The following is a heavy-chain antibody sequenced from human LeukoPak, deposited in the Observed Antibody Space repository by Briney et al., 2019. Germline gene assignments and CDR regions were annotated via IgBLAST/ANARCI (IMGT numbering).Heavy chain of an antibody. CDR1: GGSISSGDYF. V-gene: IGHV3-11*01. CDR2: ISSSGSTI. Sequence: LSLTCSVSGGSISSGDYFWTWIRQAPGKGLEWVSYISSSGSTIYYADSVKGRFTISRDNAKNSLYLQMNSLRAEDTAVYYCARAGIVGASYGMDVWGQGTTVTVSS. J-gene: IGHJ6*02. D-gene: IGHD1-26*01. CDR3: ARAGIVGASYGMDV.